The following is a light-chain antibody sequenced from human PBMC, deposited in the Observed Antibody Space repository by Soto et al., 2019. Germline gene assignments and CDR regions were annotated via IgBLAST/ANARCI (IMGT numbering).Light chain of an antibody. CDR3: QQYNNWPLR. J-gene: IGKJ1*01. Sequence: EIVMTQSPATLSVSPGERATLSCRSSQCVSSNLAWYQHNPGQAPSLLIYGASTRATGIQARFSGSGSGTEFTLTISSLKSEDFAVYYSQQYNNWPLRFGQGTKVQIK. CDR1: QCVSSN. V-gene: IGKV3-15*01. CDR2: GAS.